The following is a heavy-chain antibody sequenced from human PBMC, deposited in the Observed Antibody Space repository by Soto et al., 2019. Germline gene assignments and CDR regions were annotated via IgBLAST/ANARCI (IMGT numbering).Heavy chain of an antibody. CDR3: AKAFGFLRYFDWTDTGGSSPDDY. CDR2: ISGSGGST. CDR1: GFTFSSYA. D-gene: IGHD3-9*01. J-gene: IGHJ4*02. V-gene: IGHV3-23*01. Sequence: PGGSLRLSCAASGFTFSSYAMSWVRQAPGKGLEWVSAISGSGGSTYYADSVKGRFTISRDNSKNTLYLQMNSLRAEDTAVYYCAKAFGFLRYFDWTDTGGSSPDDYWGQGTLVTVSS.